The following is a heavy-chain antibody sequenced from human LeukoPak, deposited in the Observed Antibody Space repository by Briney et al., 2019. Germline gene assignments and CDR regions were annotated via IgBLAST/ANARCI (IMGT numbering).Heavy chain of an antibody. D-gene: IGHD2/OR15-2a*01. V-gene: IGHV3-23*01. CDR2: IRSSGDST. CDR1: GFTFSSYS. CDR3: GRSRRINASLYYYMDV. Sequence: PGGSLRLSCAASGFTFSSYSMDWVRQAPGKGLEWVSSIRSSGDSTFYADSVKGRFTISRDNFKNTVYLLMNSLRTEDTAVYYCGRSRRINASLYYYMDVWGKGTTVTVSS. J-gene: IGHJ6*03.